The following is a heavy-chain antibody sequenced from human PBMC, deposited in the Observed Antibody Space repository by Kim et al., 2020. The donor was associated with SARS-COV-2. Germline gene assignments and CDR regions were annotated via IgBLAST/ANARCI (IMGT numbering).Heavy chain of an antibody. CDR1: GGSISSSNW. D-gene: IGHD3-10*01. CDR3: ARDRGAIPEKDYYGSGSLGFDP. Sequence: SETLSLTCAVSGGSISSSNWWSWVRQPPGKGLEWIGEIYHSGSTNYNPSLKSRVTISVDKSKNQFSLKLSSVTAADTAMYYCARDRGAIPEKDYYGSGSLGFDPWGQGTLVTVSS. CDR2: IYHSGST. V-gene: IGHV4-4*02. J-gene: IGHJ5*02.